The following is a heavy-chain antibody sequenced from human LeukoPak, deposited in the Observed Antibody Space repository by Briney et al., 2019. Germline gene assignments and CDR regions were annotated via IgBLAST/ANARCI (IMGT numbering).Heavy chain of an antibody. CDR3: ARLGYCGSTTCQ. CDR1: GYPFTTYP. Sequence: GASVKVSCKASGYPFTTYPMHWVRQAPGQGLEWMGIIIPIGGSTNYAQKFQGRVTMTRDTSTSTVYMELSSLRSEDTAVYYCARLGYCGSTTCQWGQGTVVTVSS. J-gene: IGHJ4*02. D-gene: IGHD2-2*01. CDR2: IIPIGGST. V-gene: IGHV1-46*01.